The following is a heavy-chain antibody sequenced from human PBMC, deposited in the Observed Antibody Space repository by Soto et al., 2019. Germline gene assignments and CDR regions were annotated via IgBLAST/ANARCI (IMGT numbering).Heavy chain of an antibody. CDR3: GRRVVAAHMEV. Sequence: SETLSLTCAVSCYSFSSGYYWGWIRQPPGKGLEWIASIYHSGSTYYNPSLQSRVPISVDTSKNQFSLKLSSVTAADSAVYCSGRRVVAAHMEVWGQGATVTVAS. V-gene: IGHV4-38-2*01. CDR2: IYHSGST. CDR1: CYSFSSGYY. D-gene: IGHD2-15*01. J-gene: IGHJ6*02.